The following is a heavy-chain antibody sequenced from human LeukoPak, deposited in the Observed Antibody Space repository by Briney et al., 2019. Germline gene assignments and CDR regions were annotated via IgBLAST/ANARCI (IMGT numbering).Heavy chain of an antibody. D-gene: IGHD3-10*01. CDR2: IYYSGST. CDR3: ARMRGHYYFDY. V-gene: IGHV4-59*01. Sequence: PSETLSLTCTVSGGSISSYYWSWIRQPPGKGLEWIGYIYYSGSTNYNPSLKSRVTISVDTSKNQFSLKLSSVTAADTAVYYCARMRGHYYFDYWGQGTLVTVSS. J-gene: IGHJ4*02. CDR1: GGSISSYY.